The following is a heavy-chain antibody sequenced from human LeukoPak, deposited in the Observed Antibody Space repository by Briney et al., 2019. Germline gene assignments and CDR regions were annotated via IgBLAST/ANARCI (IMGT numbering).Heavy chain of an antibody. D-gene: IGHD2-15*01. CDR1: GFNFNIFI. J-gene: IGHJ3*02. V-gene: IGHV3-33*01. Sequence: GGSLRLSCATSGFNFNIFIMHWVRQRPGKGLEWLTFLRAGGPYGTEKFYADSVKGRFTISRDNAKNSLYLQMNSLRAEDTAVYYCARPPSLLRKHDAFDIWGRGTMVTVSS. CDR3: ARPPSLLRKHDAFDI. CDR2: LRAGGPYGTEK.